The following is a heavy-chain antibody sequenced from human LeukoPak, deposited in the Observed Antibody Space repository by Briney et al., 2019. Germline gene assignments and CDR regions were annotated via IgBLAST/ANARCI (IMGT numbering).Heavy chain of an antibody. CDR1: IGSLSSYY. Sequence: SERLSLTSILSIGSLSSYYPSCNRPPPEEGLEWNGYIYYIVSTNYNPSLKSRVTISVDTSKNQYSLKLSSVTAADTAVYYCARDRLVSSYYYYGMDVWGEGTTVTVSS. CDR3: ARDRLVSSYYYYGMDV. CDR2: IYYIVST. V-gene: IGHV4-59*01. D-gene: IGHD3-9*01. J-gene: IGHJ6*04.